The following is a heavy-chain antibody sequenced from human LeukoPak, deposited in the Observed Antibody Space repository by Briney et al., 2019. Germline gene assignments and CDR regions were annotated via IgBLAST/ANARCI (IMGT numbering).Heavy chain of an antibody. CDR1: GGSISSGSYY. D-gene: IGHD3-3*01. V-gene: IGHV4-61*02. CDR2: IYTSGST. J-gene: IGHJ4*02. CDR3: ARVSESGYDFWSGTFDY. Sequence: SETLSLTCTVSGGSISSGSYYWSWIRQPAGKGLEWIGRIYTSGSTNYNPSLKSRVTISVDTSKNQFSLKLSSVTAADTAVYYCARVSESGYDFWSGTFDYWGQGTLVTVSS.